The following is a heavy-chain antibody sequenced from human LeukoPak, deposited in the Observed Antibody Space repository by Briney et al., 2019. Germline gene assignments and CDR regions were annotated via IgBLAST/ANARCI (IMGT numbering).Heavy chain of an antibody. CDR3: ASSRYFDWLLTFDY. Sequence: GESLKISCKGSGYSFTSYWIGWVRQMPGKGLEWMGIIYPGDSDTRYSPSLQGQVTISAGKSISTAYLQWSSLKASDTAMYYCASSRYFDWLLTFDYWGQGTLVTVSS. CDR2: IYPGDSDT. V-gene: IGHV5-51*01. J-gene: IGHJ4*02. D-gene: IGHD3-9*01. CDR1: GYSFTSYW.